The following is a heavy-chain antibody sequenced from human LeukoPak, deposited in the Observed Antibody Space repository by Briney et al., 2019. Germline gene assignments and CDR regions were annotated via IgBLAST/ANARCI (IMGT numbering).Heavy chain of an antibody. D-gene: IGHD5-24*01. CDR1: GFTFSTYA. V-gene: IGHV3-15*01. CDR2: IKSKTDGGTT. J-gene: IGHJ4*02. CDR3: TTERWLQGLNVY. Sequence: GGSLRLSCAASGFTFSTYAMTWVRQAPGKGLEWVGRIKSKTDGGTTDYAAPVKGRFTISRDDSKNTLYLQMNSLKTEDTAVYYCTTERWLQGLNVYWGQGTLVTVSS.